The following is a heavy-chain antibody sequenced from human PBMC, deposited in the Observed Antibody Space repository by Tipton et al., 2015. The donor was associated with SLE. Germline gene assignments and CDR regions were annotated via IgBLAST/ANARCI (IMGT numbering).Heavy chain of an antibody. D-gene: IGHD3-10*01. CDR2: INPNSGGT. Sequence: QLVQSGPEVKKPGASVKVSCKASGYTFTGYYMHWVRQAPGQGLEWMGWINPNSGGTNYAQKFQGRVTMTRDTSISTAYMELSRLRSDDTAMYYCARGGSGHYYYYGMDVWGQGTTVTVSS. V-gene: IGHV1-2*02. CDR1: GYTFTGYY. CDR3: ARGGSGHYYYYGMDV. J-gene: IGHJ6*02.